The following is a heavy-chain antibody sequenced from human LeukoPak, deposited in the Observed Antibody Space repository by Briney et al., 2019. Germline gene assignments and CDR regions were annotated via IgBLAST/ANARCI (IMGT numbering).Heavy chain of an antibody. V-gene: IGHV3-11*01. CDR2: INGDGTTI. D-gene: IGHD2-2*02. CDR3: ARYPLQYYYYFLDV. Sequence: PGGSLRLSCTASGFTFGDYYMTWIRQAPGKGLDWLSYINGDGTTIHYAESVKDRFTISRDNGKKSVYLHINSLRAEDTAVYYCARYPLQYYYYFLDVWGKGTTVTVSS. CDR1: GFTFGDYY. J-gene: IGHJ6*04.